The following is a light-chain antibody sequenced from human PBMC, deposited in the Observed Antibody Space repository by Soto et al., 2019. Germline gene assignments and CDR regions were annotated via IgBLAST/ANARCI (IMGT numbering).Light chain of an antibody. V-gene: IGLV4-69*01. CDR1: SGHSSYA. J-gene: IGLJ2*01. CDR2: LNMDGRH. CDR3: QTCDTAFSVV. Sequence: QPVLTQSPSASASLGASVKLTCTLSSGHSSYANACHQQQPEKGHRYLMKLNMDGRHNKGDWIPDCFSGSSYGAERYLTISSLQYEDEAYYYCQTCDTAFSVVFGGGTKLTVL.